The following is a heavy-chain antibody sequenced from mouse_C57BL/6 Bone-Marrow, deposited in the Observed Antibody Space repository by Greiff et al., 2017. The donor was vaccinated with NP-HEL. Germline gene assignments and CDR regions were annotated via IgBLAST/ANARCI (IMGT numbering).Heavy chain of an antibody. D-gene: IGHD1-1*01. V-gene: IGHV1-80*01. CDR2: IYPGDGDT. CDR1: GYAFSSYW. CDR3: ARFHYYGSSYRYFDV. J-gene: IGHJ1*03. Sequence: QVQLKQSGAELVKPGASVKISCKASGYAFSSYWMNWVKQRPGKGLEWIGQIYPGDGDTNYNGKFKGKATLTADKSSSTAYMQLSSLTSEDSAVYFCARFHYYGSSYRYFDVWGTGTTVTVSS.